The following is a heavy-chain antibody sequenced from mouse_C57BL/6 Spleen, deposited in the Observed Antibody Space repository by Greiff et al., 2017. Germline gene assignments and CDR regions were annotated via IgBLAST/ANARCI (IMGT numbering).Heavy chain of an antibody. Sequence: VQLQHSGAELVKPGASVKISCKASGYAFSSYWMNWVKQRPGKGLEWIGQIYPGDGDTNYNGKFKGKATLTADKSSSTAYMQLSSLTSEDSAVYFCARSGDYDGTSWFAYWGQGTLVTVSA. J-gene: IGHJ3*01. V-gene: IGHV1-80*01. D-gene: IGHD2-4*01. CDR2: IYPGDGDT. CDR3: ARSGDYDGTSWFAY. CDR1: GYAFSSYW.